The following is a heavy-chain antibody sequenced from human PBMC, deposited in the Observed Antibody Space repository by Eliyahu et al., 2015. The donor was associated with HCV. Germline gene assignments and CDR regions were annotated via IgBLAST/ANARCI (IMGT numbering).Heavy chain of an antibody. Sequence: EVQLLESGGGLVQPGGSLRLSCAASGFTFSSYAMSWVRQAPGKGVGGGPTISAGGGSTYYADSVKGRFTISRDNSKNTLSLQMNSLRTEDTAVYYCAKTHVVAANFDYWGQGTLVTVSS. CDR2: ISAGGGST. CDR3: AKTHVVAANFDY. V-gene: IGHV3-23*01. CDR1: GFTFSSYA. J-gene: IGHJ4*02. D-gene: IGHD2-15*01.